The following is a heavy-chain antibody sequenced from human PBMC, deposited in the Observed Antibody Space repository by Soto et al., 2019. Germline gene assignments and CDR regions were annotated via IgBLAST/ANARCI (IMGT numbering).Heavy chain of an antibody. D-gene: IGHD6-6*01. Sequence: KASETLSLTCTVSGGSISSYYWSWIRQPPGKGLEWIGYIYYSGSTNYNPSLKSRVTISVDTSKNQFSLKLSSVTAADTAVYYCARAGFSGGAARFDYWGQGTLVTVYS. V-gene: IGHV4-59*01. CDR1: GGSISSYY. CDR2: IYYSGST. J-gene: IGHJ4*02. CDR3: ARAGFSGGAARFDY.